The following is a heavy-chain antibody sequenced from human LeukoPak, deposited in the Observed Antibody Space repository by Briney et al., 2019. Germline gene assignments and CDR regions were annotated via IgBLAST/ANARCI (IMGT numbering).Heavy chain of an antibody. Sequence: PGGSLRLSCAASGFTFSSYAVSWVRQAPGKGLEWVSAISGSGGSTYYADSVKGRFTISRDNSKNTLYLQMNSLRAEDTAVYYCARDRPNYYGSDGHYYRRDGDYWGRGTLVSVSS. CDR3: ARDRPNYYGSDGHYYRRDGDY. CDR1: GFTFSSYA. V-gene: IGHV3-23*01. D-gene: IGHD3-22*01. CDR2: ISGSGGST. J-gene: IGHJ4*02.